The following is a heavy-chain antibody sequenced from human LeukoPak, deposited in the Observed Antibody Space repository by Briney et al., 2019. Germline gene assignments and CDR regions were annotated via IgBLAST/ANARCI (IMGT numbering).Heavy chain of an antibody. CDR3: AKQFLDTN. CDR2: INAVDANT. CDR1: GFIFSSYA. D-gene: IGHD3-3*01. Sequence: GGSLRLSCAASGFIFSSYAMTWVRNAQGKGLEWVSTINAVDANTYYADSVKGRFTVSRDNSKNTLYLQINSLRAEDTAVYYCAKQFLDTNWGQGTLVTVSS. V-gene: IGHV3-23*01. J-gene: IGHJ4*02.